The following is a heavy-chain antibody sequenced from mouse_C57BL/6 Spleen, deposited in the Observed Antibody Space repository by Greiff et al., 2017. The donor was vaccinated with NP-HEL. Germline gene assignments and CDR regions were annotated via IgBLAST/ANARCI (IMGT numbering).Heavy chain of an antibody. V-gene: IGHV1-50*01. J-gene: IGHJ2*01. CDR3: ARSLLLRRFDY. CDR1: GYTFTSYW. CDR2: IDPSDSYT. Sequence: QVQLQQPGAELVKPGASVKLSCKASGYTFTSYWMQWVKQRPGQGLEWIGEIDPSDSYTNYNQKFKGKATFTVDTSSSTAYMQLSSLTSEDSAVYYCARSLLLRRFDYWGQGTTLTVSS. D-gene: IGHD1-1*01.